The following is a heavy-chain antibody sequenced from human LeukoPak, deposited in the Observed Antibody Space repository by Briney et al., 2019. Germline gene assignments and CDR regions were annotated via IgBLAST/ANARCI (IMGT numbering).Heavy chain of an antibody. D-gene: IGHD6-13*01. CDR2: IYYSGRT. Sequence: PSETLSLTCTVSGGSISSSSYYWGWIRQPPGKGLEWIGSIYYSGRTYYNPSLKSRVTISVDTSKNQFSLKLSSVTAADTAVYYCARLPQLAAAIYYFDYWGQGTLVTVSS. V-gene: IGHV4-39*01. CDR1: GGSISSSSYY. CDR3: ARLPQLAAAIYYFDY. J-gene: IGHJ4*02.